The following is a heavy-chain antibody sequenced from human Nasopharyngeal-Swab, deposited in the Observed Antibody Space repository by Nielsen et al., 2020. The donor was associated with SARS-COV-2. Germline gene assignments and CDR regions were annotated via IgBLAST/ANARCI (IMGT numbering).Heavy chain of an antibody. Sequence: GESLKISCAASGFTFSSYEMNWVRQAPGKGLKWVSYIRSSGSTIYYADSVKGRFTISSDNSKHTLYLQMNSLRAEDTAVYYCARGEAAADFYYYGMDVWGQGTTVTVSS. CDR2: IRSSGSTI. V-gene: IGHV3-48*03. CDR3: ARGEAAADFYYYGMDV. CDR1: GFTFSSYE. D-gene: IGHD6-13*01. J-gene: IGHJ6*02.